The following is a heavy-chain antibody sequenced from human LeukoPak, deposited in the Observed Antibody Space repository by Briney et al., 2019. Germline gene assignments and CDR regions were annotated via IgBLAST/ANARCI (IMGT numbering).Heavy chain of an antibody. CDR3: AKAKQWLAPNWFDP. CDR2: IYSGGSTT. V-gene: IGHV3-23*03. J-gene: IGHJ5*02. Sequence: GGSLRLSCAASGFIFGRDSMNWVRQAPGRGLEWVSIIYSGGSTTYYADSVKGRFTISRDNSKNTLYLQMNSLRAEDTAVYYCAKAKQWLAPNWFDPWGQGTLVTVSS. D-gene: IGHD6-19*01. CDR1: GFIFGRDS.